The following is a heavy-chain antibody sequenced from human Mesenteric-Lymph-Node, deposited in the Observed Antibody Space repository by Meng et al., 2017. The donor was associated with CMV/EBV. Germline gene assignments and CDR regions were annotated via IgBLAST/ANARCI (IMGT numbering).Heavy chain of an antibody. J-gene: IGHJ6*02. CDR2: INHSGST. V-gene: IGHV4-34*01. CDR1: GGSLSPYY. Sequence: SETLSLTCAFYGGSLSPYYWSWIRQPPGKGLEWIGEINHSGSTTYNPSLKSRVTISVDTSKNQFSLKLSSVTAADSAVYYCARGRWVRVPPSQFYSVLDVWGQGTTVTVSS. CDR3: ARGRWVRVPPSQFYSVLDV. D-gene: IGHD4-23*01.